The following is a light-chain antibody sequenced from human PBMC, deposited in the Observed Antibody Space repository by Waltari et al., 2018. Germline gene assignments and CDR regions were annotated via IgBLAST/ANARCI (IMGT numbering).Light chain of an antibody. J-gene: IGLJ3*02. CDR3: LLYYGGAWV. Sequence: QTVVTQEPSLTVPPRGTLTLTCLSSKGAVTSGYYPSWLQHKPGQPPRSLMYSTSNKHSGTPARFSGSLLGGKAALTLSGVQPEDEADYDCLLYYGGAWVFGGGTKLAVL. CDR2: STS. CDR1: KGAVTSGYY. V-gene: IGLV7-43*01.